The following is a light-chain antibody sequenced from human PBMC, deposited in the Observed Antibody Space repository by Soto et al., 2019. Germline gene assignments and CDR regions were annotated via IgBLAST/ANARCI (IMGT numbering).Light chain of an antibody. CDR3: SSYTSSSTLAV. Sequence: QSALTQPPSASGSPGQSVTISCTGTSSDVGGYNYVSWYQQHPGKAPKLMIYEVTQRPSGVPNRFSGSKSGNTASLTVSGLQAEDEADYYCSSYTSSSTLAVFGTGTKVTVL. CDR1: SSDVGGYNY. J-gene: IGLJ1*01. V-gene: IGLV2-8*01. CDR2: EVT.